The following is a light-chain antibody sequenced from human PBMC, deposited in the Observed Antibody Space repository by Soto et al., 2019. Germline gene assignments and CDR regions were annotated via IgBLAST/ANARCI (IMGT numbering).Light chain of an antibody. CDR2: DVT. CDR1: SSDVCGYNY. CDR3: SSYTTSNTRQIV. Sequence: QSALTQPASVSGSPGQSITISCTGTSSDVCGYNYVSWYQHHPGKAPKLIIYDVTSRPSGVSIRFSGSKSDNTASLTISGLQPEDEADYHCSSYTTSNTRQIVFGTGTKVTVL. J-gene: IGLJ1*01. V-gene: IGLV2-14*03.